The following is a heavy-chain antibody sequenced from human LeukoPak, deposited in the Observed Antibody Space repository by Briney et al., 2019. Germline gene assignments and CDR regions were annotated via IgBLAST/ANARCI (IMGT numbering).Heavy chain of an antibody. CDR3: GSGIAATFELYSDY. J-gene: IGHJ4*02. V-gene: IGHV1-18*01. CDR2: ISCCNGNT. CDR1: GYTFTEYG. D-gene: IGHD2-15*01. Sequence: APVKVSCKASGYTFTEYGITSVRQAPGQGLEWMGWISCCNGNTNYAQKLQGRVTMTTDTSTSPAYMELRSRRSDDTALYYCGSGIAATFELYSDYWGQGTLVTVSS.